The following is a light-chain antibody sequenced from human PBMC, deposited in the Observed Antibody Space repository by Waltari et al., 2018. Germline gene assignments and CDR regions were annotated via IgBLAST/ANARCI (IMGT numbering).Light chain of an antibody. CDR2: RNN. J-gene: IGLJ2*01. CDR1: SPNIGSNY. CDR3: AAWDDSLSGVV. Sequence: QSVLTQPPSASGTPGQRVTLSCSGGSPNIGSNYVYWYEQLPGTAPRLLIYRNNQRPSGVPDRFSGSKSGTSASLAISGLRSEDEADYYCAAWDDSLSGVVFGGGTKVTVL. V-gene: IGLV1-47*01.